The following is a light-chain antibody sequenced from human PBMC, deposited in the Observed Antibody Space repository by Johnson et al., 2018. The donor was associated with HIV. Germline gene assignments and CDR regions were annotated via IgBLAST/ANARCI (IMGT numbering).Light chain of an antibody. CDR2: DNN. CDR1: SSNIGNNY. CDR3: GTWDSSLTPHV. J-gene: IGLJ1*01. V-gene: IGLV1-51*01. Sequence: QSVLTQPPSVSAAPGQKVTISCSGSSSNIGNNYVSWYQQFPGTAPKLLIYDNNKRPSGIPDRFSGSKSGTSATLGITGLQTGDEADYYCGTWDSSLTPHVFGTGTKVTVL.